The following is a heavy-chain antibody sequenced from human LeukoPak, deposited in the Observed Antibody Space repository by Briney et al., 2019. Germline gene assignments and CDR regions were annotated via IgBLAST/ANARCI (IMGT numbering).Heavy chain of an antibody. CDR3: ARDGHRRYYYGSSGREDVFDI. CDR2: ISAYNGNT. Sequence: GASVKVSCKASGYTFTGYYMHGVRQAPGQGLEWMGWISAYNGNTKYAQKFQGRVTMTTDTSTSTAYMELRSLRSDDTAMYYCARDGHRRYYYGSSGREDVFDIWGQGTMVTVSS. J-gene: IGHJ3*02. V-gene: IGHV1-18*04. D-gene: IGHD3-22*01. CDR1: GYTFTGYY.